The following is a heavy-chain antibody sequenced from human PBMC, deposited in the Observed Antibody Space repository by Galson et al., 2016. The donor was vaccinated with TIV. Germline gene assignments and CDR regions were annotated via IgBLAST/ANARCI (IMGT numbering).Heavy chain of an antibody. CDR2: LYSSGST. D-gene: IGHD3-10*01. J-gene: IGHJ3*02. V-gene: IGHV4-61*02. CDR3: ARERLGSGCHITSDAFDI. Sequence: TLSLTCNVSGDSISSGTDYWSWIRQPAGKGLEWIGRLYSSGSTTYNPSLKSRVTISVDKSRNQFSLKLSSVTAADTAVYYCARERLGSGCHITSDAFDIWGQGTLVTVSS. CDR1: GDSISSGTDY.